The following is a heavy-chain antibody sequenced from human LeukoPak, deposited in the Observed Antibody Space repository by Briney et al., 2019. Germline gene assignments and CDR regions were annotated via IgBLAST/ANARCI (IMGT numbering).Heavy chain of an antibody. V-gene: IGHV3-48*03. CDR2: ISSSSSSTI. CDR1: GFTFSSYE. CDR3: ARRFDC. J-gene: IGHJ4*02. Sequence: GGSLRLSCAASGFTFSSYEMNWVRQAPGKGLEWVSYISSSSSSTIYYADTVKGRFTISRDNAKSSLYLQMNSLIVEDTAVYYCARRFDCWGQGTLVTVSS.